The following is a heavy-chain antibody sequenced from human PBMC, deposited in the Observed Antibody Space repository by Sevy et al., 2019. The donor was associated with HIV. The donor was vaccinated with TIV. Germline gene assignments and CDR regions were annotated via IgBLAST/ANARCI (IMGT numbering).Heavy chain of an antibody. J-gene: IGHJ4*02. D-gene: IGHD6-13*01. CDR2: IQYDGSNK. Sequence: QAGGSLRLSCAASGFTFSYSGMHWVRQAPGKGLEWVTFIQYDGSNKYYADSVKGRFTISRDNSKNTLYLQMNSLRRDDTAVYYCAKNTAAVGTGGFDYWGQGTLVTVSS. V-gene: IGHV3-30*02. CDR3: AKNTAAVGTGGFDY. CDR1: GFTFSYSG.